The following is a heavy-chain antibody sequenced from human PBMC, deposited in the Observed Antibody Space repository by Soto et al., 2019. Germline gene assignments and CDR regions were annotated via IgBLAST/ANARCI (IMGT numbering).Heavy chain of an antibody. CDR1: GGSIGSGDYY. D-gene: IGHD1-26*01. Sequence: QVQLQESGPGLVKPSQTLSLTCTVSGGSIGSGDYYWCWFRQPPGKGLEWIGYIYYSGSTYQNPSLKSRVTISVDTSKNQFSLKLSSVTAADTAVYYCARGSYYPNAYFDYWGRGTLVTVSS. CDR2: IYYSGST. V-gene: IGHV4-30-4*01. J-gene: IGHJ4*02. CDR3: ARGSYYPNAYFDY.